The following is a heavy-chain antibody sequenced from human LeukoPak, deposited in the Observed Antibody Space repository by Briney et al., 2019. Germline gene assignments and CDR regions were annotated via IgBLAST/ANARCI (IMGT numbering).Heavy chain of an antibody. CDR3: ARDDVAPVNDFWSDY. D-gene: IGHD3-3*01. Sequence: GSSVTVSCKASGGTFSSYAISWVRQAPGQGLEWMGGIIPIFGTANYAQKFQGRVTITTDESTSTAYMELSSLRSEDTTVYYCARDDVAPVNDFWSDYWGQGTLVTVSS. CDR1: GGTFSSYA. CDR2: IIPIFGTA. J-gene: IGHJ4*02. V-gene: IGHV1-69*05.